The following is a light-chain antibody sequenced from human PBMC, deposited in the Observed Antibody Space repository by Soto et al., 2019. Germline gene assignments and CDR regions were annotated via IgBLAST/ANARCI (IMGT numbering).Light chain of an antibody. Sequence: ELVLTQSPGTLSLSPGDRATLSCRASQTVNSRYLAWYQLKPGQAPRLLIYDTSSRATGIPDRFSGSGSGTDFTLTISRLEPEDFAMYYCQQYGSPVTFGQGTRLEIK. CDR1: QTVNSRY. V-gene: IGKV3-20*01. CDR3: QQYGSPVT. CDR2: DTS. J-gene: IGKJ5*01.